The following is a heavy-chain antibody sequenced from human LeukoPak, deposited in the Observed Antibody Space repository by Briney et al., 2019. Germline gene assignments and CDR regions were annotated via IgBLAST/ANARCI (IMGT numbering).Heavy chain of an antibody. V-gene: IGHV3-48*03. D-gene: IGHD3-3*01. J-gene: IGHJ3*02. Sequence: PGGSLRLSCAASGYTFSSYEMNWVRQAPGKGLEWVSYISSSGSTIYYADSVKGRFTISRDNAKNALYLQMNSLRAEDTAVYYCARADTYYDLWSLTIPKGDAFDIWGQGTMVSVSS. CDR3: ARADTYYDLWSLTIPKGDAFDI. CDR2: ISSSGSTI. CDR1: GYTFSSYE.